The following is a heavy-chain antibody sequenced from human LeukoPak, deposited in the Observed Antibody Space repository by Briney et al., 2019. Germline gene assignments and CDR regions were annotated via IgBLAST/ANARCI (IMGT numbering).Heavy chain of an antibody. Sequence: SETLSLTCTVSGGSISSYYWSWIRQPAGKGLEWIGRIYTSGSTNYNPSLKSRVTMSVDTSKNQFSLKLSSVTAADTAVYFFARDYYDSSGYWPLGYWGQGTLVTVSS. J-gene: IGHJ4*02. V-gene: IGHV4-4*07. CDR1: GGSISSYY. CDR3: ARDYYDSSGYWPLGY. CDR2: IYTSGST. D-gene: IGHD3-22*01.